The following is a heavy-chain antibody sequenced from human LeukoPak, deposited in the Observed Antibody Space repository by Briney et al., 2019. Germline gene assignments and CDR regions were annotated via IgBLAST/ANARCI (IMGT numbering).Heavy chain of an antibody. CDR2: ISAYNGNT. CDR3: AKDAIRGNGIYDAFDI. J-gene: IGHJ3*02. Sequence: ASVKASCKASGYTFTSYGISWVRQAPGQGLEWMGWISAYNGNTNYAQKLQGRVTMTTDTSTSTAYMELRSLRSDDTAVYFCAKDAIRGNGIYDAFDIWGQGTRVTVSS. D-gene: IGHD3-10*01. V-gene: IGHV1-18*01. CDR1: GYTFTSYG.